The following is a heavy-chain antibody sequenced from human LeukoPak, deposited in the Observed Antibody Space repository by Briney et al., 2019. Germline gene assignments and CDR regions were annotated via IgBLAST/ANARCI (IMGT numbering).Heavy chain of an antibody. V-gene: IGHV4-39*07. D-gene: IGHD6-13*01. CDR2: IYYSGST. Sequence: GSLRLSCAASGFTFSSYWMSWVRQPPGKGLEWIGSIYYSGSTYYNPSLKSRVTISVDTSKNQFSLKLSSVTAADTAVYYCARSTRYSSSWYETPFFDYWGQGTLVTVSS. J-gene: IGHJ4*02. CDR3: ARSTRYSSSWYETPFFDY. CDR1: GFTFSSYW.